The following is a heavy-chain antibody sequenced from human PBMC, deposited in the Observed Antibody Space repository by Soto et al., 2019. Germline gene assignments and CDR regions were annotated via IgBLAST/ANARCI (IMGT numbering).Heavy chain of an antibody. J-gene: IGHJ4*02. Sequence: ASVKVSCKTSGYIFTSYGISWARQAPGQGLQWMGWISAHNGNTNYAQKFQGRVTMTTDSSTSTAYLELRSLRSDDTAVYFCARPRTRYFDYCGPGTPVTVSS. CDR3: ARPRTRYFDY. CDR2: ISAHNGNT. V-gene: IGHV1-18*04. CDR1: GYIFTSYG. D-gene: IGHD1-20*01.